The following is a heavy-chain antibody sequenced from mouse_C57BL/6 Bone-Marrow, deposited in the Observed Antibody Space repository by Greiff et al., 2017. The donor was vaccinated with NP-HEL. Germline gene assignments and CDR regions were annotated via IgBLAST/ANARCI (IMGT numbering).Heavy chain of an antibody. J-gene: IGHJ2*01. D-gene: IGHD2-5*01. CDR2: INPSSGYT. CDR1: GYTFTSYT. CDR3: ALPYYSNYEVNFDY. V-gene: IGHV1-4*01. Sequence: QVQLQQSGAELARPGASVKMSCKASGYTFTSYTMHWVKQRPGQGLEWIGYINPSSGYTKYNQKFKDKATLTADKSSSTAYMQLRSLTSEDSAVYYCALPYYSNYEVNFDYWGQGTTLTVSS.